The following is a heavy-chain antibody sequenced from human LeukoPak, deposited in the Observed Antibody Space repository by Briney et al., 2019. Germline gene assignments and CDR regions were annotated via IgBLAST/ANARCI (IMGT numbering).Heavy chain of an antibody. J-gene: IGHJ5*02. CDR1: GFTVSSNY. V-gene: IGHV3-53*01. D-gene: IGHD5-18*01. Sequence: GGSLRLSCAASGFTVSSNYMSWVRQAPGKGLEWVSVIYSGGSTYYADSVKGRFTISRDNSKNTLYLQMNSLRAEDTAVYYCAREGSQLWFSGYTHNWFDPWGQGTLVTVSS. CDR3: AREGSQLWFSGYTHNWFDP. CDR2: IYSGGST.